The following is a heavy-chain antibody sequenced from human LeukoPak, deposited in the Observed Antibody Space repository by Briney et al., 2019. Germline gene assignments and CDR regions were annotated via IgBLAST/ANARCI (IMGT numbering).Heavy chain of an antibody. CDR3: AGLLSAVKWLWFDP. CDR1: GGSISSYY. V-gene: IGHV4-59*08. D-gene: IGHD6-19*01. J-gene: IGHJ5*02. Sequence: PSETLSLTCTVSGGSISSYYWSWIRQPPGKGLEWIGYIYYSGSTNYNPSLKSRVTISVDTSKNQFSLKLSSVTAADTAVYYCAGLLSAVKWLWFDPGGQGTLVTVSS. CDR2: IYYSGST.